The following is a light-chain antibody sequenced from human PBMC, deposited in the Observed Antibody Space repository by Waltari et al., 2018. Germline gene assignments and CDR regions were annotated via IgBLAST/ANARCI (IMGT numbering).Light chain of an antibody. CDR2: GSY. J-gene: IGLJ2*01. Sequence: QSVLTQPPSVSGAPGQRVTISCTGSSPNIGAGYDVYWYQQLPRTAPKPLIYGSYNRPSGVPDRFSASKSGTSASLAITGLQAEDEADYYCQSFDRSLNGVIFGGGTKLTVL. CDR1: SPNIGAGYD. V-gene: IGLV1-40*01. CDR3: QSFDRSLNGVI.